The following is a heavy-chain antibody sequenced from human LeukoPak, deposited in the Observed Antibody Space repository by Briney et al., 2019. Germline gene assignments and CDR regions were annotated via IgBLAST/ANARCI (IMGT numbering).Heavy chain of an antibody. J-gene: IGHJ4*02. CDR3: ARARGGYSYGYYFDY. CDR1: GGSISSGDYY. D-gene: IGHD5-18*01. V-gene: IGHV4-30-4*01. CDR2: IYYSGST. Sequence: SETLSLTCTVSGGSISSGDYYWSWIRQPPGKGLEWIGYIYYSGSTYYNPSLKSRVTISVVTSKNQFSLKLSSVTAADTAVYYCARARGGYSYGYYFDYWGQGTLVTVSS.